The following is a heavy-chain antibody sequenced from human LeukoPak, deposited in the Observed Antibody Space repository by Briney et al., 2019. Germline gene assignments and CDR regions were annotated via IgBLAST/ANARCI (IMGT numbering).Heavy chain of an antibody. CDR3: ARKRGIFGLWFGELSADYYMDV. CDR1: GFTFRSYT. Sequence: GGSLRLSCTASGFTFRSYTMNWVRQAPGKGLEWVSSISSSSSYIYYADSVKGRFIISRDNAKNSLYLQMNSLRAEDTAVYYCARKRGIFGLWFGELSADYYMDVWGKGTMVTVSS. J-gene: IGHJ6*03. CDR2: ISSSSSYI. D-gene: IGHD3-10*01. V-gene: IGHV3-21*01.